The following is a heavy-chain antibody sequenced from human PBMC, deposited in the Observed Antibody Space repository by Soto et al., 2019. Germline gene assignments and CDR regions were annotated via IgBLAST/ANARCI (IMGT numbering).Heavy chain of an antibody. V-gene: IGHV3-33*01. D-gene: IGHD3-3*01. Sequence: QVQLVESGGGVVQPGRSLRLSCAASGFTFSSYGMHWVSQAPGKGLEWVAVIWYDGSNKYYADSVKGRFTISRDNSKNTLYLQMNSLRAEDTAVYYCARGGKNYDFWSGYRNDAFDIWGQGTMVTVSS. CDR3: ARGGKNYDFWSGYRNDAFDI. J-gene: IGHJ3*02. CDR2: IWYDGSNK. CDR1: GFTFSSYG.